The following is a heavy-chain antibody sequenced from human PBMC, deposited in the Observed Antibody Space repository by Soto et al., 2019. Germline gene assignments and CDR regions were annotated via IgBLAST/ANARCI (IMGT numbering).Heavy chain of an antibody. D-gene: IGHD3-10*01. J-gene: IGHJ5*02. CDR2: IYYSGST. CDR1: GGSISSSSYY. Sequence: QLQLQESGPGLVKPSETLSLTCTVSGGSISSSSYYWGWIRQPPGKGLEWIGSIYYSGSTYYNPSLKSRVTISVDTSKNQFSLKLSSVTAADTAVYYCARDGITMVRGVTKNENWFDPWGQGTLVTVSS. CDR3: ARDGITMVRGVTKNENWFDP. V-gene: IGHV4-39*02.